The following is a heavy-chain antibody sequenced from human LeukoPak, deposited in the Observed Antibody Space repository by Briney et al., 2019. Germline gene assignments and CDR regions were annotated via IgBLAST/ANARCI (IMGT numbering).Heavy chain of an antibody. V-gene: IGHV1-8*01. Sequence: ASVKVSCKASGYTFTSYDINWVRQATGQGLEWMGWMNPNSGNTDYAQKLQGRVTMTTDTSTSTAYMELRSLRSDDTAVYYCARVNRVSYFDYWGQGTLVTVSS. J-gene: IGHJ4*02. CDR3: ARVNRVSYFDY. D-gene: IGHD2-21*01. CDR1: GYTFTSYD. CDR2: MNPNSGNT.